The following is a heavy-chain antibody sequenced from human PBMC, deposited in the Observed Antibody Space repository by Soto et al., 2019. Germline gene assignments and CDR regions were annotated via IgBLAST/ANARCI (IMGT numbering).Heavy chain of an antibody. CDR3: ARGRPGYSSSSDY. J-gene: IGHJ4*02. D-gene: IGHD6-6*01. CDR1: GGSISSYY. V-gene: IGHV4-59*01. CDR2: IYYSGST. Sequence: SETLSLTCTVSGGSISSYYWSWIRQPPGKGLEWIGYIYYSGSTNYSPSLKSRVTISVDTSKNQFSLKLSSVTAADTAVYYCARGRPGYSSSSDYWGQGTLVTVSS.